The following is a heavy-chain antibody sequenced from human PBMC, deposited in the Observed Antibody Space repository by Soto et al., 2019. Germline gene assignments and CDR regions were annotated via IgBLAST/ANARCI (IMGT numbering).Heavy chain of an antibody. CDR3: ATTPSTTWNRRYYYYYGMDV. D-gene: IGHD1-1*01. CDR1: GGTFSSYA. Sequence: QVQLVQSGAEVKKPGSSVKVSCKASGGTFSSYAISWVRQAPGQGLEWMGGIIPIFGTANYAQKFQGRVTITANESTSTAYMELSSLRSEDTAVYYCATTPSTTWNRRYYYYYGMDVWGQGTTVTVSS. J-gene: IGHJ6*02. CDR2: IIPIFGTA. V-gene: IGHV1-69*01.